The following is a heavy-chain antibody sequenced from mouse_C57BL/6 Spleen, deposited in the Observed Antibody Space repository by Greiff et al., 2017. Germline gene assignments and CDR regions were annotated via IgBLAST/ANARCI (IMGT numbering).Heavy chain of an antibody. V-gene: IGHV1-82*01. CDR2: IYPGDGDT. CDR1: GYAFSSSW. Sequence: QVQLKQSGPELVKPGASVKISCKASGYAFSSSWMNWVKQRPGKGLEWIGRIYPGDGDTNYTGKFKGKTTLTADKSSSTAYMQLSSLTSEDSAVYCCARPNYDGYFDVWGTGTTVTVSS. D-gene: IGHD2-4*01. CDR3: ARPNYDGYFDV. J-gene: IGHJ1*03.